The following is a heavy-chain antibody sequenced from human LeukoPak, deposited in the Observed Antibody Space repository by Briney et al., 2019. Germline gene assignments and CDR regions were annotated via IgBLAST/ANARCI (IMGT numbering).Heavy chain of an antibody. CDR1: RFTISSSY. V-gene: IGHV3-53*01. CDR3: ARGCSDGSCYDY. J-gene: IGHJ4*02. CDR2: IYSGGST. Sequence: GGSLRLSCAASRFTISSSYMNWVRQAPGKGLEWVSVIYSGGSTYYADSVKGRFTIYRDNSNNTLYLQMNSLRAEDTAVYYCARGCSDGSCYDYWGQGTLVTVSS. D-gene: IGHD2-15*01.